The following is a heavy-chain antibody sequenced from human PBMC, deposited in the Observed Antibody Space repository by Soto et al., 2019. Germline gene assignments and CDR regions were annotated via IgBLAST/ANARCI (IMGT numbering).Heavy chain of an antibody. V-gene: IGHV4-34*01. Sequence: SETLSLTCAVYGGSFSGYYWSWIRQPPGKGLEWIGEINHSGSTNYNPSLKSRVTISVDTSKNQFSLKLSSVTAADTAVYYCARGGRVVVVVAATLLNWFDPWGQGTLVTVS. J-gene: IGHJ5*02. CDR1: GGSFSGYY. D-gene: IGHD2-15*01. CDR2: INHSGST. CDR3: ARGGRVVVVVAATLLNWFDP.